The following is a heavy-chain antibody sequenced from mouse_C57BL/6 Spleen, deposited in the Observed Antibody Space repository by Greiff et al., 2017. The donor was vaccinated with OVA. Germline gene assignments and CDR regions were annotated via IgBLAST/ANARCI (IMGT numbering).Heavy chain of an antibody. J-gene: IGHJ4*01. D-gene: IGHD1-1*01. V-gene: IGHV5-17*01. CDR3: AWDPWDYGDYAMDY. CDR1: GFTFTDYG. Sequence: EVQLVESGGGLVKPGGSLKLSCAASGFTFTDYGMHWVRQAPEKGLEWVAYISPGSSTINYADTVKGQSTFTRDNSKNTLFLQMTSLRSKYTAMYYCAWDPWDYGDYAMDYWGQGTSVTVSS. CDR2: ISPGSSTI.